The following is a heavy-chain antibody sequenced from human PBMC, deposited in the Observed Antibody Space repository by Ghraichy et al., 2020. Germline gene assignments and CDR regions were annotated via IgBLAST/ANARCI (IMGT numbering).Heavy chain of an antibody. D-gene: IGHD2/OR15-2a*01. CDR1: GFTFSSYA. J-gene: IGHJ4*02. Sequence: GGSLRLSCAASGFTFSSYAMSWVRQAPGKGLEWVSVITGSGDATAYADSVKGRFTISRDNSKNTMYLQMNSLRAEDTALYYCAKDIFQGSNPKVYYFDCWGQGTLVTVSS. V-gene: IGHV3-23*01. CDR2: ITGSGDAT. CDR3: AKDIFQGSNPKVYYFDC.